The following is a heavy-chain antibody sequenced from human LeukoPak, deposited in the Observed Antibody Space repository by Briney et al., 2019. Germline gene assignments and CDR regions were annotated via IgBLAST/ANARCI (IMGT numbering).Heavy chain of an antibody. CDR1: GFTFSNYW. V-gene: IGHV3-74*01. Sequence: PGGSLRLSCAVSGFTFSNYWMYWVRQGPGKGLVWVSRLNGDGDYTNYEDSVKGRFTISRDNAKNTLYLQMNSLRAEDTAVYYCARVRVSSYYGMDIWGQGATVTVSS. CDR2: LNGDGDYT. D-gene: IGHD2/OR15-2a*01. CDR3: ARVRVSSYYGMDI. J-gene: IGHJ6*02.